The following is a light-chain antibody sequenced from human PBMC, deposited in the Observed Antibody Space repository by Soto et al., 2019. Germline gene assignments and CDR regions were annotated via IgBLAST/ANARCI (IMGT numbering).Light chain of an antibody. J-gene: IGKJ5*01. CDR2: GAS. V-gene: IGKV3-15*01. CDR3: QQRSNWPPIT. CDR1: QSVSSN. Sequence: VVMTQSPATLSVSPEGRATLSCRASQSVSSNLAWYQQKPGQAPRLLIYGASTRATGIPARFSGSGSGTDLTLTISSLETEDFAVYYCQQRSNWPPITFGQGTRLEIK.